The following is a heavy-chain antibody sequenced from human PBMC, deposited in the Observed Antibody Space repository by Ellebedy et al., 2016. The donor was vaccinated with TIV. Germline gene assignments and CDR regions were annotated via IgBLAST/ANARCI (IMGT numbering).Heavy chain of an antibody. J-gene: IGHJ4*02. CDR2: FDPEDGET. V-gene: IGHV1-24*01. CDR1: RYTLTELS. CDR3: AATWIQLWLGVDY. D-gene: IGHD5-18*01. Sequence: ASVKVSXKVSRYTLTELSMHWVRQAPGKGLEWMGGFDPEDGETIYAQKFQGRVTMTEDTSTDTAYMELSSLRSEDTAVYYCAATWIQLWLGVDYWGQGTLVTVSS.